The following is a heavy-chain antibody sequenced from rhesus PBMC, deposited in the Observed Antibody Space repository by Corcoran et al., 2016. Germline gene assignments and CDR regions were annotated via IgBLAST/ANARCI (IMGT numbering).Heavy chain of an antibody. D-gene: IGHD1-20*01. V-gene: IGHV1-111*02. J-gene: IGHJ4*01. Sequence: EVQLVQSGAEVKKPGASVKISCKASGYTFTDYYLHGVRQAPGKGIEWLGLVDPEDGEAIHAQKFQHRVTITAETSTDTAYMELSSLRSEDTAVYYCATGSWNNLLNYCGQGVLVTVSS. CDR2: VDPEDGEA. CDR3: ATGSWNNLLNY. CDR1: GYTFTDYY.